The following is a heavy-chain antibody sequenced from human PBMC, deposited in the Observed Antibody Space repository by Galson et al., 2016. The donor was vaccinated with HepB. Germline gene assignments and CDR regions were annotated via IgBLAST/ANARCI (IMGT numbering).Heavy chain of an antibody. D-gene: IGHD5-12*01. CDR2: LYNGGGT. CDR3: ARHVVVATSYWFDP. J-gene: IGHJ5*02. CDR1: GLTVSVND. V-gene: IGHV3-66*04. Sequence: SLRLSCAASGLTVSVNDMSWVRQAPGKGLEWVSILYNGGGTYYADAVKGRFTISSDNSKNTLFLQMNGLRVEDTAVYYCARHVVVATSYWFDPWGQGTLVTVSS.